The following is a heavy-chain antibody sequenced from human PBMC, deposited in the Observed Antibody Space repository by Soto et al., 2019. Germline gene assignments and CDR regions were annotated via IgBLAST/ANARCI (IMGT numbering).Heavy chain of an antibody. CDR1: GYSFTIYW. J-gene: IGHJ6*02. D-gene: IGHD3-22*01. CDR3: ARHGPRVYYDNSDYYYCGMDV. V-gene: IGHV5-51*01. CDR2: IYPGDSDT. Sequence: GESMKISCNGSGYSFTIYWIGWVRQMPGKGLERMGIIYPGDSDTRYSPSFQGQVTISADKSISTAYLQWSSLKASDTAMYYCARHGPRVYYDNSDYYYCGMDVWGQGTTVTVS.